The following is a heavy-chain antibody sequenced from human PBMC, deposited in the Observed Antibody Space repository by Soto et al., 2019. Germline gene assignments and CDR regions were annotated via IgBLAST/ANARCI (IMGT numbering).Heavy chain of an antibody. J-gene: IGHJ3*01. CDR3: ASSYCSGGSCYEDAFDL. CDR2: IIPILGIA. Sequence: SVKVSCKASGGTFSSYTISWVRQAPGQGLEWMGRIIPILGIANYAQKFQGRVTITADKSTSTAYMELSSLRSEDTAVYYCASSYCSGGSCYEDAFDLWGQGTMVNVSS. V-gene: IGHV1-69*02. CDR1: GGTFSSYT. D-gene: IGHD2-15*01.